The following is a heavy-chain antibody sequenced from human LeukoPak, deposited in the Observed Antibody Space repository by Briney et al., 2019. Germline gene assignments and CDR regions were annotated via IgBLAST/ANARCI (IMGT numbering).Heavy chain of an antibody. Sequence: GESLKISCKGSGYSFTSYWIGWVRQMPGKGLEWMGVIYPGESDTIYSPSFQGQVTISADKSISTAYLQWSSLKASDTAMYYCARPGYYDSIGYWGQGTLVTVSS. D-gene: IGHD3-22*01. CDR3: ARPGYYDSIGY. J-gene: IGHJ4*02. CDR1: GYSFTSYW. V-gene: IGHV5-51*03. CDR2: IYPGESDT.